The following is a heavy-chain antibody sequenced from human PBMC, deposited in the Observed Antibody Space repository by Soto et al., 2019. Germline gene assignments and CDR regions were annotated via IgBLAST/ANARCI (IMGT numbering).Heavy chain of an antibody. J-gene: IGHJ4*02. V-gene: IGHV3-23*01. CDR3: AKDPSYYGGNLRGSYFDY. D-gene: IGHD2-21*01. CDR1: GFTFSTCA. CDR2: IGGSGGRT. Sequence: EVQLLESGGGLVQPGGSLRLSCAASGFTFSTCAMSWVRQAPGKGLEWVSSIGGSGGRTYQADSVKGRFTISRDDSKNTLYLQMNSRRAEDTAVYFCAKDPSYYGGNLRGSYFDYWGQGTLVTVSS.